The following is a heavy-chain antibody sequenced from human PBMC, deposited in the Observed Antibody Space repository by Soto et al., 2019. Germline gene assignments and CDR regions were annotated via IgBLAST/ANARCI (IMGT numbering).Heavy chain of an antibody. Sequence: VQLVESGGGVVQPGRSLRLSCAASGFTFSDYAMHWVRQAPGKGLEWVAVVSHDGRNTHYADSVKGRFTISRDSSKNTVSLEIPSLRAEDTAVYYCAKGGRQWLVTSDFNYWGKGALVPVSS. J-gene: IGHJ4*02. V-gene: IGHV3-30*18. CDR3: AKGGRQWLVTSDFNY. CDR2: VSHDGRNT. CDR1: GFTFSDYA. D-gene: IGHD6-19*01.